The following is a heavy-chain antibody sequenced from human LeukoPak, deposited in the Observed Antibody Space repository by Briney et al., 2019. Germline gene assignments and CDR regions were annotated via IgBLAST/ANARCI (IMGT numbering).Heavy chain of an antibody. CDR2: ISAYNGNT. V-gene: IGHV1-18*01. CDR3: ATDRGIAATNALDY. Sequence: ASVKVSCKASGYTFTSYGISWVRQAPGQGLEWMGWISAYNGNTNYAQKLQGRVTMTTDTSTRTAYMELRSLRSDDTAVYYCATDRGIAATNALDYWGQGTLVTVSS. D-gene: IGHD6-13*01. J-gene: IGHJ4*02. CDR1: GYTFTSYG.